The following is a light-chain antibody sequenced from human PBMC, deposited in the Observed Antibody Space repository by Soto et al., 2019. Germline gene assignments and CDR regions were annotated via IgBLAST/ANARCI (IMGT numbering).Light chain of an antibody. CDR1: QSVNSSY. J-gene: IGKJ4*01. Sequence: IVLTQSPGTLSLSPGERATLSCRASQSVNSSYLAWYQHKPGQAPRLLIYGAFNRATGIPDRFSGSGSGTDFTLTITSLDPEDFAIYYCHQRSDWPLTFGGGTKVDI. V-gene: IGKV3D-20*02. CDR3: HQRSDWPLT. CDR2: GAF.